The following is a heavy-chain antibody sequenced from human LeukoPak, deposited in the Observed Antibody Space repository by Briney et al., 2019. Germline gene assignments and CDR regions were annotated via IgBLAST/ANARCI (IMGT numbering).Heavy chain of an antibody. CDR1: GGSISSSSYY. V-gene: IGHV4-39*07. D-gene: IGHD4-23*01. CDR2: IYYSGST. CDR3: AREGALTVVRPFDY. Sequence: SETLSLTCTVSGGSISSSSYYWGWIRQPPGKGLEWIGSIYYSGSTYYNPSLKSRVTISVDTSKNQFSLKLSPVTAADTAVYYCAREGALTVVRPFDYWGQGTLVTVSS. J-gene: IGHJ4*02.